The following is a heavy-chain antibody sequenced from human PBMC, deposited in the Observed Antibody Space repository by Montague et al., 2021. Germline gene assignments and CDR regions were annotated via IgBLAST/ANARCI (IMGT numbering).Heavy chain of an antibody. Sequence: SETLSLTCTVSGGSISSSPFYWGWIRQSPGKGLEWIGSNYYRGNTYYNPFLKSRVSLSIDTSKNQFSLKMNSVTAADTAVYYCARAGPRTYSGDSLDYWGQGALVTVSS. CDR3: ARAGPRTYSGDSLDY. CDR1: GGSISSSPFY. J-gene: IGHJ4*02. CDR2: NYYRGNT. D-gene: IGHD6-13*01. V-gene: IGHV4-39*01.